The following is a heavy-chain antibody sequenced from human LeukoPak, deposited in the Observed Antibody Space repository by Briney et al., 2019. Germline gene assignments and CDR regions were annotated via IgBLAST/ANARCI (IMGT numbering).Heavy chain of an antibody. CDR3: AKDGVTEYYYYMDV. J-gene: IGHJ6*03. D-gene: IGHD3-3*01. Sequence: GGSLRLPCAASGFTFSSYAMSWVRQAPGKGLEWVSAISGSGGSTYYADSVKGRFTISRDNSKNTLYLQMNSLRAEDTAVYYCAKDGVTEYYYYMDVWGKGTTVTVSS. CDR1: GFTFSSYA. V-gene: IGHV3-23*01. CDR2: ISGSGGST.